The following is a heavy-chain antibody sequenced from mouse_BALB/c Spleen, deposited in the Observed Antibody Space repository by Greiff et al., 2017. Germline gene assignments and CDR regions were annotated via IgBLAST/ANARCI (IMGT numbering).Heavy chain of an antibody. J-gene: IGHJ4*01. Sequence: EVMLVESGGGLVKPGGSLKPSCAASGFTFSSYTMSWVRRTPEKRLEWVATISSGGGNTYYPDSVKGRFTISRDNAKNNLYLQMSSLRSEDTALYYCARGDGYYAMDYWGQGTSVTVSS. CDR3: ARGDGYYAMDY. CDR1: GFTFSSYT. CDR2: ISSGGGNT. D-gene: IGHD2-3*01. V-gene: IGHV5-9*03.